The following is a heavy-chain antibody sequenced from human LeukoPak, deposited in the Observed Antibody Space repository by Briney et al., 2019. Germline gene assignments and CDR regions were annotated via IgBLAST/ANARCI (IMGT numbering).Heavy chain of an antibody. J-gene: IGHJ4*02. V-gene: IGHV1-2*02. D-gene: IGHD1-26*01. CDR3: ARGGRVVGDAFDI. CDR2: INPDNGGT. Sequence: ASVKVSCKASRYTFTDYYIHWVRQAPGQGLEWMGWINPDNGGTNYAQKFQGSVTMTRDTSISTAYMELSSLRSEDTAVYYCARGGRVVGDAFDIWGQGTLVTVSS. CDR1: RYTFTDYY.